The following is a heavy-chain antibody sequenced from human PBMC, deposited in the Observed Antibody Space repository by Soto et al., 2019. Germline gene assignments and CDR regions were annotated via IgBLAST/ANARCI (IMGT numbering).Heavy chain of an antibody. CDR1: GGSFSGYY. CDR2: INHSGST. Sequence: SETLSLTCAVYGGSFSGYYWSWIHQPPGKGLEWIGEINHSGSTNYNPSLKSRVTISVDTSKNQFSLKLSSVTAADTAVYYCARGHRVRVTTSRKDFDYWGQGTLVTVSS. D-gene: IGHD5-18*01. V-gene: IGHV4-34*01. J-gene: IGHJ4*02. CDR3: ARGHRVRVTTSRKDFDY.